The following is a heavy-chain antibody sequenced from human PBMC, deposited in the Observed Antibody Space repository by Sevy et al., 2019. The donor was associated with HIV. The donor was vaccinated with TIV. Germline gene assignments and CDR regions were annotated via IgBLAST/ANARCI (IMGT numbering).Heavy chain of an antibody. CDR2: INQDGSQK. Sequence: GGSLRLSCGASGSTFSTYGMSWVRQAPGKGLEWVANINQDGSQKYYVHSVKGRFTISKDNAKNSLYLQMSSLRAEDTAVYYCAREFDGGPDYWGQGTLVTVSS. CDR3: AREFDGGPDY. CDR1: GSTFSTYG. V-gene: IGHV3-7*01. D-gene: IGHD3-9*01. J-gene: IGHJ4*02.